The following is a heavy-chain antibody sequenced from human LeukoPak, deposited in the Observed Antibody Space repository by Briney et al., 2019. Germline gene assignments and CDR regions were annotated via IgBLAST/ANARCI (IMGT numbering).Heavy chain of an antibody. Sequence: GGSLRLSCAASGFTFKKYDVTWVRQAPGKGLEWVSGIRASGGAAYYADSVKGRFTTSRDNSKNTLYLQMNSLRPEDTAVYYCASWAWGYNGKTAFDFWGQGTVVTVSS. CDR3: ASWAWGYNGKTAFDF. J-gene: IGHJ3*01. D-gene: IGHD1-26*01. CDR1: GFTFKKYD. V-gene: IGHV3-23*01. CDR2: IRASGGAA.